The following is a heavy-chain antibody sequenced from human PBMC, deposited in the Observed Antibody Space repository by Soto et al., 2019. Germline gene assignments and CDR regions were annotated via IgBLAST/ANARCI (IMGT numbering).Heavy chain of an antibody. CDR3: ARSLYGEYVLNYYYGMDV. CDR2: IIPIFGTA. CDR1: GGTFSSYA. Sequence: QVQLVQSGAEVKKPGSSVKVSCKASGGTFSSYAISWVRQAPGQGLEWMGGIIPIFGTANYAQKFQGRVTITADQYTSTDYMELSRLRAEDPAVYYCARSLYGEYVLNYYYGMDVWGQGTTVTGSS. J-gene: IGHJ6*02. D-gene: IGHD4-17*01. V-gene: IGHV1-69*01.